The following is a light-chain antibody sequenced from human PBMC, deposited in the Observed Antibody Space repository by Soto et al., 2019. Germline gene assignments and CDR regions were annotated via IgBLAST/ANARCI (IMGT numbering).Light chain of an antibody. CDR1: ESVSSNY. CDR2: GAS. Sequence: EIALTQSPGTLSLSPGEGATLSCRASESVSSNYLAWYQQKPGQPPRLLIYGASSRATGIPDRFSGSGSGTDFTLIISRLEPEDFAVFYCQQYGSSPFTFGPGTRVDIK. CDR3: QQYGSSPFT. J-gene: IGKJ3*01. V-gene: IGKV3-20*01.